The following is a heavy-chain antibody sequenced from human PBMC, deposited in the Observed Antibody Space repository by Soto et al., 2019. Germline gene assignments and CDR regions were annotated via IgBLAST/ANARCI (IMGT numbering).Heavy chain of an antibody. V-gene: IGHV4-39*01. CDR2: IHYTGNT. Sequence: SETLSLTCTVSGGSISSISYYWGWIRQPPGKGLEYIGNIHYTGNTFYNASLKSRVTISVDTSKNQVSLKLRSVTAADTAVYYCARQVIAAAGTGYFQHWGQGARSPSPQ. D-gene: IGHD6-13*01. CDR3: ARQVIAAAGTGYFQH. J-gene: IGHJ1*01. CDR1: GGSISSISYY.